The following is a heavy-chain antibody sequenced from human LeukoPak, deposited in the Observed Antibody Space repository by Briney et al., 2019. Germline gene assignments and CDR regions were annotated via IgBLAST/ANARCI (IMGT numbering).Heavy chain of an antibody. CDR2: IWYDGSNK. CDR1: GFTFSSYG. J-gene: IGHJ6*02. D-gene: IGHD2-2*01. Sequence: GRSLRLSCAASGFTFSSYGMHWVRQAPGKGLEWVAVIWYDGSNKYYADSVKGRFTISRDNSKNTLYLQMNSLRAEDTAVYYCARDLGYCSSTSCYHYGMDVWGQGTTVTVSS. V-gene: IGHV3-33*01. CDR3: ARDLGYCSSTSCYHYGMDV.